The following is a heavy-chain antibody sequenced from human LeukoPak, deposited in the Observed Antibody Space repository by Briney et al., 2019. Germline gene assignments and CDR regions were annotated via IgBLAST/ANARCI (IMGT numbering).Heavy chain of an antibody. CDR1: GGSISSYY. CDR3: ARGGVYSGYEYFDY. J-gene: IGHJ4*02. CDR2: IYYSGST. Sequence: SETLSLTCTVSGGSISSYYWSWIRQPPGKGLEWIGYIYYSGSTNYNPSLKSRVTISVDTSKNQFSLKLSSVTAADTAVYYCARGGVYSGYEYFDYWGQGALVTVSS. D-gene: IGHD5-12*01. V-gene: IGHV4-59*01.